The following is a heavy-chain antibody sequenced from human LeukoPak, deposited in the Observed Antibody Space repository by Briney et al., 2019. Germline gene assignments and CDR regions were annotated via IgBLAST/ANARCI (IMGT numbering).Heavy chain of an antibody. CDR3: ARDIVVVGYYYYGMDV. V-gene: IGHV3-7*03. CDR1: GFTFSSYG. Sequence: QPGRSLRLSCAASGFTFSSYGTHWVRQAPGRGPEWVASINHNGNVNYYVDSVKGRFTISRDNAKNSLYLQMSNLRAEDTAVYYCARDIVVVGYYYYGMDVWGQGTTVTVSS. D-gene: IGHD2-2*01. CDR2: INHNGNVN. J-gene: IGHJ6*02.